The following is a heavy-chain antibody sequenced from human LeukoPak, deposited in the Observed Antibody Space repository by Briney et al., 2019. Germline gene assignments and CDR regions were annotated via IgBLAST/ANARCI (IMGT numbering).Heavy chain of an antibody. J-gene: IGHJ4*02. CDR1: GGSFSGYY. V-gene: IGHV4-34*01. D-gene: IGHD3-22*01. CDR2: INHSGST. Sequence: PSETLSLTCAVYGGSFSGYYWSWIRQPPGKGLEWIGEINHSGSTNYNPSLKSRVTISVDTSKNQFSLKLSSVTAADTAVYYCARGLADYYDSSGHYDYFDYWGQGTLVTVSS. CDR3: ARGLADYYDSSGHYDYFDY.